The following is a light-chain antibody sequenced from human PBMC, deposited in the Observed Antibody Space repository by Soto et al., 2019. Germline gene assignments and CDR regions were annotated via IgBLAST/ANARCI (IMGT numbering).Light chain of an antibody. CDR1: QSVSSTY. V-gene: IGKV3-20*01. J-gene: IGKJ4*01. Sequence: EIVLTQSPGTLSLSPGERATLSCRASQSVSSTYLAWHQQKPGQAPRLLIYGASKRATGIPDRFSGSGSGTDFTFTISRLEPEDFAVYYCQQFGSSPVTFGGGTKVEIK. CDR2: GAS. CDR3: QQFGSSPVT.